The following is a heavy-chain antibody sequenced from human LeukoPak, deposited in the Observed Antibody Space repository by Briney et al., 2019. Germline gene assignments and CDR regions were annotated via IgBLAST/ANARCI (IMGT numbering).Heavy chain of an antibody. D-gene: IGHD2-2*01. Sequence: SETLSLTCAVYGGSFSGYYWSWIRQPPGKGLEWIGEINHSGSTNYNPSLKSRVTISVDKSKNQFSLKLSSVTAADTAVYYRARDPIVVVPAAIDYYYYYGMDVWGQGTTVTVSS. CDR1: GGSFSGYY. V-gene: IGHV4-34*01. CDR3: ARDPIVVVPAAIDYYYYYGMDV. CDR2: INHSGST. J-gene: IGHJ6*02.